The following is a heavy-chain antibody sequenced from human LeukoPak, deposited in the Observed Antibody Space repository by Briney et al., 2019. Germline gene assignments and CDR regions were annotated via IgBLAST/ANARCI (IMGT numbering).Heavy chain of an antibody. V-gene: IGHV4-30-4*01. D-gene: IGHD4-17*01. CDR2: IYYSGST. J-gene: IGHJ4*02. Sequence: SETLSLTCTVSGGSISSGDYYWSWIRQPPGKGLEWIGYIYYSGSTYYNPSLKSRVTISVDTSRNQFSLKLSSVTAADTAVYFCARVGYGDYYFDYWGQGILVTVSS. CDR1: GGSISSGDYY. CDR3: ARVGYGDYYFDY.